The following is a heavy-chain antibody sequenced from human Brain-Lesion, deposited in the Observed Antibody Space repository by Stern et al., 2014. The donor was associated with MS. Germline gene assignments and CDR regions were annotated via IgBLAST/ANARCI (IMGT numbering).Heavy chain of an antibody. Sequence: QVQLVQSGPGLVKPSETLSLTCTVAGGSVSSTSYAWAWIRQPPGKGLEWIGTIYYSGNTYYSPSLKSRLTISLDTSKNKFSLPLRSVTAADTAVYYCAGEEDIRYCSGGSCTGNWFDPWGQGTLVTVSS. V-gene: IGHV4-39*01. D-gene: IGHD2-15*01. CDR3: AGEEDIRYCSGGSCTGNWFDP. J-gene: IGHJ5*02. CDR1: GGSVSSTSYA. CDR2: IYYSGNT.